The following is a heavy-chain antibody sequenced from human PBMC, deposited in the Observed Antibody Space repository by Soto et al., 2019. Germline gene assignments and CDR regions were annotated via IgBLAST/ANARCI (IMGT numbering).Heavy chain of an antibody. CDR2: VYYSGST. Sequence: PSEALSVPCTIAVGSISSSTYDSGWIPEPPGNGVEWIGSVYYSGSTYYNPSLKSRVTISVDTSKNQFSLKLSSVTAADTAVYYCARHRPYNWTYYHTENWFDPWGQGTMVTVSS. V-gene: IGHV4-39*01. CDR3: ARHRPYNWTYYHTENWFDP. D-gene: IGHD1-7*01. J-gene: IGHJ5*02. CDR1: VGSISSSTYD.